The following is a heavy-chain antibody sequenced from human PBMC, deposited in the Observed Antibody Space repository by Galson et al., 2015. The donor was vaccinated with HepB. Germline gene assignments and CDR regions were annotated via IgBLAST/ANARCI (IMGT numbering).Heavy chain of an antibody. Sequence: SVKVSCKASGGTFSSYAISWVRQAPGQGLEWMGGIIPIFGTANYAQKFQGRVTITADESTSTAYMELSSLRSEDTAVYYCARVSGGPSSGWYGGGFDYWGQGTLVTVSS. V-gene: IGHV1-69*13. CDR1: GGTFSSYA. CDR3: ARVSGGPSSGWYGGGFDY. D-gene: IGHD6-19*01. CDR2: IIPIFGTA. J-gene: IGHJ4*02.